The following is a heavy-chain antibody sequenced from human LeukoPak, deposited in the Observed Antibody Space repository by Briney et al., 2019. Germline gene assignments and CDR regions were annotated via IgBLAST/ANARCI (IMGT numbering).Heavy chain of an antibody. V-gene: IGHV4-39*07. J-gene: IGHJ6*03. D-gene: IGHD4-17*01. Sequence: SETLSLTCTVSGGSISSSSYYWGWIRQPPGKRLEWIGSIYYSGSTYYNPSLKSRVTISVDTSKNQFSLKLSSVTAADPAVYYCARAAHYGDYEDYYYYMDVWGKGTTVTVSS. CDR3: ARAAHYGDYEDYYYYMDV. CDR1: GGSISSSSYY. CDR2: IYYSGST.